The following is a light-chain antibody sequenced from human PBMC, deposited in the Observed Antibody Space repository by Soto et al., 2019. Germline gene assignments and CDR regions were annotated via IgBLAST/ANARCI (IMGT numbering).Light chain of an antibody. Sequence: DIQVTQSPSSVSASVGDRVTITCRASQGLVNWLAWYQQQPGKAPKLLIYAASSFQSGVPSRVSGSGSGTDFTLTIRSLQHADFATYYCQQTSSFPLTFGGGTKVEIK. CDR3: QQTSSFPLT. CDR1: QGLVNW. J-gene: IGKJ4*01. CDR2: AAS. V-gene: IGKV1-12*01.